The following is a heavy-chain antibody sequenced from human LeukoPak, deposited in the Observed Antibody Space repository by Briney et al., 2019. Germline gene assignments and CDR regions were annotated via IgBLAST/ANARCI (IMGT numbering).Heavy chain of an antibody. CDR3: ARAEYYGSDPYYYYYYYMDV. Sequence: SETLSLTCAVSGYSISSGYYWGWIRQPPGKGLEWIGSIYHSGSTYYNPSLKSRVTISVDTSKNQFSLKLSSVTAADTAVYYCARAEYYGSDPYYYYYYYMDVWGKGTTVTVSS. J-gene: IGHJ6*03. CDR1: GYSISSGYY. V-gene: IGHV4-38-2*01. D-gene: IGHD3-10*01. CDR2: IYHSGST.